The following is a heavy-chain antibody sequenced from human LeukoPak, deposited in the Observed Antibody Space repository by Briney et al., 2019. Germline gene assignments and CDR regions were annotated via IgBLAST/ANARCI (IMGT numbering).Heavy chain of an antibody. CDR3: AHGLGSSWLYL. D-gene: IGHD6-13*01. V-gene: IGHV3-48*01. Sequence: PGGSLRLSCAGAGFTFSGYAMTWVRQAPGKGLEWISYIHETSSPIFYADSVKRRFTVSRDNAKKSLYLQMNNLRAEDTAVYYCAHGLGSSWLYLWGQGTLVTVSS. J-gene: IGHJ5*02. CDR2: IHETSSPI. CDR1: GFTFSGYA.